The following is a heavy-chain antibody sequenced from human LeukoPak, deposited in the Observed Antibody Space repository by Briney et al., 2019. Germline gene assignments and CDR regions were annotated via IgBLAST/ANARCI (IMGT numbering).Heavy chain of an antibody. Sequence: SETLSLTCTVSGGSISSYYWSWFRHPPGKGLEWIGYIYYSGSTNYNPSLKSRVTISVDTSKNQFSLKLSSVTAADTAVYYCAREAFNWFDPWGQGTLVTVSS. CDR3: AREAFNWFDP. J-gene: IGHJ5*02. CDR1: GGSISSYY. V-gene: IGHV4-59*01. CDR2: IYYSGST.